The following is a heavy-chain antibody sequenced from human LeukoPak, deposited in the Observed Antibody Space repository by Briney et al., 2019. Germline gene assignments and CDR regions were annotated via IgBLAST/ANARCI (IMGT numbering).Heavy chain of an antibody. CDR3: ASAAIAAAGTEYFDY. J-gene: IGHJ4*02. Sequence: SETLSLTCTVSGGSISSSSYYWGWIRQPPGKGLEWIGYIYYSGSTNYNPSLKSRVTISVDTSKNQFSLKLSSVTAADTAVYYCASAAIAAAGTEYFDYWGQGTLVTVSS. V-gene: IGHV4-61*05. CDR2: IYYSGST. CDR1: GGSISSSSYY. D-gene: IGHD6-13*01.